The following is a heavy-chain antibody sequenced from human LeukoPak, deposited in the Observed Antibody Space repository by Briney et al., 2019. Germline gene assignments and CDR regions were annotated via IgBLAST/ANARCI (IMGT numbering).Heavy chain of an antibody. D-gene: IGHD6-19*01. CDR3: ARESPVNDY. CDR2: IKRDGSAK. J-gene: IGHJ4*02. Sequence: PGGSLRLSCAASGFTFSSYWMSWVRQAPGKGLEWVANIKRDGSAKYYVDSVKGRFTISRDNARNSLYLQMNSLRAEDTAVYYCARESPVNDYWGQGTLVTVSS. V-gene: IGHV3-7*01. CDR1: GFTFSSYW.